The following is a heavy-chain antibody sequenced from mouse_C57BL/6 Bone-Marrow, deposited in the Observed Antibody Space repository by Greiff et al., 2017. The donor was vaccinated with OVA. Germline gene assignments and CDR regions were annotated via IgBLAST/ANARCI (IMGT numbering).Heavy chain of an antibody. CDR1: GYTFTSYW. D-gene: IGHD4-1*01. Sequence: VQLQQSGTVLARPGASVKMSCKTSGYTFTSYWMHWVKQRPGQGLEWIGAIYPGNSDTSYNQKFKGKAKLTAVTSASTAYMELSSLTNEDSAVYYCTRSLGEGKYYFDYWGQGTTLTVSS. CDR2: IYPGNSDT. V-gene: IGHV1-5*01. CDR3: TRSLGEGKYYFDY. J-gene: IGHJ2*01.